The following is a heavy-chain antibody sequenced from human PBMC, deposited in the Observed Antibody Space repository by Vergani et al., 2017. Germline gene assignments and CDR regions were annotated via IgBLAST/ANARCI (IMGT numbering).Heavy chain of an antibody. V-gene: IGHV3-74*03. CDR2: IKSDGSIT. CDR1: GFSFNSYW. J-gene: IGHJ4*02. Sequence: VQLVESGGGLVQPGGSLRLSCTASGFSFNSYWMHWVRQVPGKGLLWVSRIKSDGSITAYADSVKGRFTISRDNAQNTLYLQMNSLRAEDTAVYYCVRDDSCSTNYCYSYWGQGTLVTVSS. CDR3: VRDDSCSTNYCYSY. D-gene: IGHD2-15*01.